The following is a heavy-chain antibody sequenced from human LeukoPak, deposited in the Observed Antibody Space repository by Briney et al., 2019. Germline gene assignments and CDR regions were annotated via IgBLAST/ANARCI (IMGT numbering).Heavy chain of an antibody. V-gene: IGHV4-4*07. D-gene: IGHD5-18*01. Sequence: SETLSLTCTVSGGSISSYYWSWIRQPAGKGLEWIGRIYTSGSTNYNPSLKSRVTISVDKSKNQLSLKLSSVTAADTAVYYCAREGYSYGYGFEYWGQGTLVTVSS. CDR1: GGSISSYY. CDR2: IYTSGST. CDR3: AREGYSYGYGFEY. J-gene: IGHJ4*02.